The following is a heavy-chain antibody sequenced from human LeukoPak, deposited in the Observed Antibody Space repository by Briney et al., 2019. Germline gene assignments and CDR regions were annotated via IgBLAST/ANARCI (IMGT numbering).Heavy chain of an antibody. CDR1: GGSFSGYY. D-gene: IGHD1-7*01. V-gene: IGHV4-34*01. J-gene: IGHJ4*02. CDR2: INHSGST. Sequence: TSETLSLTCAVYGGSFSGYYWRWIRQRPGKGLEWIGEINHSGSTNYNPSLKSRVTISVDTSKNQFSLKLSSVTAADTAVYYCARGRSWNYYYWGQGTLVTVSS. CDR3: ARGRSWNYYY.